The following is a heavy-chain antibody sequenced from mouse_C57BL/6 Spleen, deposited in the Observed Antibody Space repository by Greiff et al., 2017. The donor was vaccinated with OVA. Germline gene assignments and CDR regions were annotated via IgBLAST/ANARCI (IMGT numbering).Heavy chain of an antibody. CDR2: ISSGSSTI. CDR3: ARGGVVATGDWYFDV. Sequence: EVKLVESGGGLVKPGGSLKLSCAASGFTFSDYGMHWVRQAPEKGLEWVAYISSGSSTIYYADTVKGRFTISRDNAKNTLFLQMTSLRSEDTAMYYCARGGVVATGDWYFDVWGTGTTVTVSS. J-gene: IGHJ1*03. CDR1: GFTFSDYG. D-gene: IGHD1-1*01. V-gene: IGHV5-17*01.